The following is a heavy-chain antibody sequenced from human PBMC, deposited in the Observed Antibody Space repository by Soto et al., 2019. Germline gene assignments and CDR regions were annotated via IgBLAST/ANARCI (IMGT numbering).Heavy chain of an antibody. V-gene: IGHV6-1*01. CDR1: GDSVSSNSAA. Sequence: SQTLSLTCAISGDSVSSNSAAWNWIRQSPSRGLEWLGRTYYRSSWYNDYAVFVKSRISINPDTSKNQFSLQLNSVTPEDTAVYYCARVYSSGTQAFDYWGQGTLVTVSS. CDR2: TYYRSSWYN. D-gene: IGHD3-22*01. J-gene: IGHJ4*02. CDR3: ARVYSSGTQAFDY.